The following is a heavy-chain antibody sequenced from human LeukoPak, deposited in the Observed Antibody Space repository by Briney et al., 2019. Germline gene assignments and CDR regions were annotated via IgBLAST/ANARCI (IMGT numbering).Heavy chain of an antibody. D-gene: IGHD2-2*01. Sequence: SETPSLTCAVSGGSISSGGYSWSWIRQPPGKGLEWIGYIYHSGSTYYNPSLKSRVTISVYRSKNQFSLKLSSVTAADTAVYYCARVEPYCSSTSCALGYFDLWGRGTLVTVSS. CDR1: GGSISSGGYS. V-gene: IGHV4-30-2*01. CDR2: IYHSGST. J-gene: IGHJ2*01. CDR3: ARVEPYCSSTSCALGYFDL.